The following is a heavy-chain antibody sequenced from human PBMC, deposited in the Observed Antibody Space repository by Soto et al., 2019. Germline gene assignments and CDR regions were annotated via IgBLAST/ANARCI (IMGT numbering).Heavy chain of an antibody. V-gene: IGHV4-34*01. CDR2: INHSGST. CDR3: ARGAIIAARQLDY. J-gene: IGHJ4*02. CDR1: GGSFSGYY. Sequence: DTLSLTCAVYGGSFSGYYWSWIRQPPGKGLEWIGEINHSGSTNYNPSLKSRVTISVDTSKNQFSLKLSSVTAADTAVYYCARGAIIAARQLDYWGQGTLVTVSS. D-gene: IGHD6-6*01.